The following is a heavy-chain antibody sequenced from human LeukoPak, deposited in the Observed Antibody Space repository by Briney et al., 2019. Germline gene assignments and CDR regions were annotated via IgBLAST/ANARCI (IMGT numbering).Heavy chain of an antibody. CDR2: MSGSGGNT. CDR1: GCTLSSYA. D-gene: IGHD3-16*01. V-gene: IGHV3-23*01. CDR3: AKDSLPSYGGYFDY. J-gene: IGHJ4*02. Sequence: GGSLRLSCAASGCTLSSYAVSWVRQAPGKGLEWVSGMSGSGGNTYYADSVKGRFTISRDISKNTLYLQMNSLRAEDTALYYCAKDSLPSYGGYFDYWGQGTLVTVSS.